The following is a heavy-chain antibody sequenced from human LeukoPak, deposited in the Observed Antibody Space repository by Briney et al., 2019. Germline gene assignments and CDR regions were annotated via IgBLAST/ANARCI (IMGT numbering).Heavy chain of an antibody. CDR2: IKQDGNEK. CDR3: ARFYDTGWYGHFDY. D-gene: IGHD6-19*01. CDR1: GFTFNTFW. Sequence: GGSLRLSCAASGFTFNTFWMTWVRQAPGKGLEWVANIKQDGNEKHYVDSVKGRFTITRDNAQNSLYLQMNSLRAEDTAVYYCARFYDTGWYGHFDYWGQGALVAVSS. V-gene: IGHV3-7*01. J-gene: IGHJ4*02.